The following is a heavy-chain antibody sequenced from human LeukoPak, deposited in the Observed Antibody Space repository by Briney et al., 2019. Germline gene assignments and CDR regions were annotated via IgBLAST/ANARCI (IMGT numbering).Heavy chain of an antibody. CDR3: ARDPLYCSSTSCYIS. Sequence: ASVKVSCKASGYTFTGYYMHWVRQAPGQGLEWMGWINPNSGGTNYAQKFQGRVTMTRDTSISTAYMELSRLRSDDTAVYYCARDPLYCSSTSCYISWGQGTPVTVSS. CDR2: INPNSGGT. D-gene: IGHD2-2*02. V-gene: IGHV1-2*02. J-gene: IGHJ4*02. CDR1: GYTFTGYY.